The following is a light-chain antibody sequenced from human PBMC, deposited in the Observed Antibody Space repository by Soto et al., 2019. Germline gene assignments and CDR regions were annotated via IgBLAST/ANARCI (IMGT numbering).Light chain of an antibody. CDR1: KGISCG. CDR2: AAS. V-gene: IGKV1D-12*01. Sequence: DIHMTQSPSSVSASVGGRVTITCRASKGISCGLAWYQQKPGKAPKVLIYAASSLQSGVPSRFSGSGSGTDFTLTISSLQPEDFATYYCQQSNRLPPTFGQGTRLEIK. CDR3: QQSNRLPPT. J-gene: IGKJ5*01.